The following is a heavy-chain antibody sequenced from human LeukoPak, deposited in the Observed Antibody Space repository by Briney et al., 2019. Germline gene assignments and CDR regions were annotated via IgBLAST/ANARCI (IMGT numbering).Heavy chain of an antibody. V-gene: IGHV3-43*02. Sequence: GGSLRLSCAASGFIFSSYSMNWVRQAPGKGLEWVSLISGDGRDAYYADSVKGRFSISRDNTKNSLSLQMNILRPEDTALYYCGQDSEQQLINWAQGTLVTVSS. CDR1: GFIFSSYS. D-gene: IGHD6-13*01. CDR3: GQDSEQQLIN. CDR2: ISGDGRDA. J-gene: IGHJ4*02.